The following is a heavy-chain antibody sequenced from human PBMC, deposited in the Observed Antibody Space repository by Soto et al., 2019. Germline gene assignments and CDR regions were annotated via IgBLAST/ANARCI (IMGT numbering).Heavy chain of an antibody. Sequence: SETLSLTCAVYGGSFSGYYWSWIRQPPGKGLEWIGEINHSGSTNYNPSLKSRVTISVDTSKNQFSLKLSSVTAADTAVYYCARETMVRGFGYYYGMDVWGQWTTVTVSS. CDR1: GGSFSGYY. V-gene: IGHV4-34*01. CDR2: INHSGST. J-gene: IGHJ6*02. D-gene: IGHD3-10*01. CDR3: ARETMVRGFGYYYGMDV.